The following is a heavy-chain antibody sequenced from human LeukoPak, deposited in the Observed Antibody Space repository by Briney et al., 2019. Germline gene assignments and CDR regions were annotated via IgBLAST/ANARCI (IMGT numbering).Heavy chain of an antibody. CDR1: GGSISSYY. J-gene: IGHJ4*02. CDR2: IYYSGST. V-gene: IGHV4-59*01. Sequence: SETLSLTCTVSGGSISSYYWSWIRQPPGKGLEWIGYIYYSGSTNYNPSLKSRVTISVDTSKNQFSLKLSSVTAADTAVYYCAKDNIEAAGTKNYWGQGTLVTVSS. D-gene: IGHD6-13*01. CDR3: AKDNIEAAGTKNY.